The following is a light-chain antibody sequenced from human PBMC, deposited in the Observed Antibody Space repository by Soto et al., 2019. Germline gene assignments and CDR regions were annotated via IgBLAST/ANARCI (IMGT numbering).Light chain of an antibody. J-gene: IGKJ1*01. V-gene: IGKV3-11*01. Sequence: DNVLTQSPGTLSLCPGDRATLSCRASQSVTNYIAWYQQRPGQAPKLLIYDASNRATGVPARFSGSGSGTDFTLTISDLEPADFGLYYCQQRLNWPPGFGQGTKVDI. CDR3: QQRLNWPPG. CDR1: QSVTNY. CDR2: DAS.